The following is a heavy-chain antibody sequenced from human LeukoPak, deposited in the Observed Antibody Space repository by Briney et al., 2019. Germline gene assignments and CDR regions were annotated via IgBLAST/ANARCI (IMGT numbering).Heavy chain of an antibody. CDR1: GFTFSNAW. D-gene: IGHD3-22*01. CDR2: IKSKTDGGTT. V-gene: IGHV3-15*01. J-gene: IGHJ4*02. CDR3: TTDAITYYYDSSGYYSVDY. Sequence: GGSLRLSCAASGFTFSNAWMSWVRQAPGKGLEWVGRIKSKTDGGTTDYAAPVKGRFTISRDDSKNALYLQMNSLKTEDTAVYYCTTDAITYYYDSSGYYSVDYWGQGTLVTVSS.